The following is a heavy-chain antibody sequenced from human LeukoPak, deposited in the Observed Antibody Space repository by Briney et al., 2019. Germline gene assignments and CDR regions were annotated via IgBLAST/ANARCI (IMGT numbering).Heavy chain of an antibody. J-gene: IGHJ2*01. Sequence: PGGSPRLSCAASGFTFSDYSMNWVRQAPGKGLEWVSFISSLGGTIYYADSVKGRFTISRDNAKNSLYLQMNSLRAEDTAVYYCARAEGYFDLWGRGTLVTVSS. V-gene: IGHV3-48*01. CDR2: ISSLGGTI. CDR1: GFTFSDYS. CDR3: ARAEGYFDL.